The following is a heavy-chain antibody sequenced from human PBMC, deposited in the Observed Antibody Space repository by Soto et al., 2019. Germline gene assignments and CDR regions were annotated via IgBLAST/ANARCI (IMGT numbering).Heavy chain of an antibody. D-gene: IGHD3-10*01. Sequence: GASVKVSCKASGGTFSSYAIGWVRQAPGQGLEWMGGIIPNIGTTNYAQKFQGRVTITADKSTSAAYMELRSLRSDDTAMYYCARGLSLRFGYHEDDYWGQGSLVTVSS. CDR3: ARGLSLRFGYHEDDY. CDR1: GGTFSSYA. J-gene: IGHJ4*02. V-gene: IGHV1-69*06. CDR2: IIPNIGTT.